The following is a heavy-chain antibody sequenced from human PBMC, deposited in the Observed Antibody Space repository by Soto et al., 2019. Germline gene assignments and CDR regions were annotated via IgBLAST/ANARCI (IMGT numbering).Heavy chain of an antibody. CDR3: GRDRYAYGSGSTIDN. Sequence: QVQLVQSGAEVMKPGSSVKVSCMPSGGAFSTYPLSWVRQASGQGLEWMGRIVPVLGVPNYAQRFQGRVTMTADKDTNTAYLELSSLRFEDTAVYYCGRDRYAYGSGSTIDNWGQGTLVTVSS. CDR1: GGAFSTYP. D-gene: IGHD3-10*01. V-gene: IGHV1-69*04. CDR2: IVPVLGVP. J-gene: IGHJ4*02.